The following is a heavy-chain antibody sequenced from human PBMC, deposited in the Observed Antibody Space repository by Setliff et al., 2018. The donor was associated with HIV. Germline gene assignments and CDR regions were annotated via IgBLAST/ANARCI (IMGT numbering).Heavy chain of an antibody. CDR2: INPNTGGT. J-gene: IGHJ6*03. D-gene: IGHD2-15*01. V-gene: IGHV1-2*02. Sequence: ASGKVSCKASGYTFTGYFMHWVRQAPGQGLEWMGWINPNTGGTSYAQKFQGRVTMTRDTSISTAYMELNWLRSDDTAVYYCARVWGCEGGSCSYYYYMDVWGKGTTVTVSS. CDR1: GYTFTGYF. CDR3: ARVWGCEGGSCSYYYYMDV.